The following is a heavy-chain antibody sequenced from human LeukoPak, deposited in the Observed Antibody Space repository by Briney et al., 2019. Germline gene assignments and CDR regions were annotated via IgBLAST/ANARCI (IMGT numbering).Heavy chain of an antibody. D-gene: IGHD3-22*01. CDR3: ANYDSSGPLAFDI. CDR2: ISYDGSNK. J-gene: IGHJ3*02. V-gene: IGHV3-30*18. CDR1: GFTFSSYG. Sequence: GGSLRLSCAASGFTFSSYGMPWDRQAPGKGLEWVAVISYDGSNKYYADSVKGRFTISRDNSKNTLYLQMNSLRAEDTAVYYCANYDSSGPLAFDIWGQGTMVTVSS.